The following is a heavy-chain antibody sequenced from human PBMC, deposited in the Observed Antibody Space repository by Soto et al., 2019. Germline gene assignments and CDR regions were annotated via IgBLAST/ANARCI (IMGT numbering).Heavy chain of an antibody. CDR3: ARVMITFGGVIVPRPYGMDV. V-gene: IGHV4-34*09. J-gene: IGHJ6*02. D-gene: IGHD3-16*02. Sequence: PSETLSLTCAVYGGSFSGYYWSWIRQPPGKGLEWIGEINHSGSTNYNPSLKSRVTISVDTSKNQFSLKLSSVTAADTAVYYCARVMITFGGVIVPRPYGMDVWGQGTTVTVSS. CDR1: GGSFSGYY. CDR2: INHSGST.